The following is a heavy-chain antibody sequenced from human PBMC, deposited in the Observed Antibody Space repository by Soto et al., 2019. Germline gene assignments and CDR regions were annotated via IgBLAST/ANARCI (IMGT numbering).Heavy chain of an antibody. D-gene: IGHD3-10*01. CDR2: IYPGDSDT. J-gene: IGHJ3*02. Sequence: RGGSLKISCKGSWYSFTSYWIGWVLQVPGKGLEWMGIIYPGDSDTRYSPSFQGQVTISADKSISTAYLQWSSLKASDTAMYYCARHRASGAARDAFDIWGQGTMVTVSS. CDR3: ARHRASGAARDAFDI. V-gene: IGHV5-51*01. CDR1: WYSFTSYW.